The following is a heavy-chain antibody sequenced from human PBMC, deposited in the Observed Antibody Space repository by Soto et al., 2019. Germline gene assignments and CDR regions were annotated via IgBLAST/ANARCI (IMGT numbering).Heavy chain of an antibody. J-gene: IGHJ4*02. Sequence: GGSLRLSCAASGFTFSSYGMHWVRQAPGKGLEWVAVIWYDGSNKYYADSVRGRFTMSRDNSKKTLYLQMNSLRVEDSALYYCARGSTDSYPGSRIFDFWGRGTLVTVS. CDR1: GFTFSSYG. CDR2: IWYDGSNK. D-gene: IGHD3-10*01. CDR3: ARGSTDSYPGSRIFDF. V-gene: IGHV3-33*01.